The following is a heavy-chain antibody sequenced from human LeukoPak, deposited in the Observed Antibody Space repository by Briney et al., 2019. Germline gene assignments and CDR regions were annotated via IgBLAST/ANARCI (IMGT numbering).Heavy chain of an antibody. CDR2: IYYSGST. Sequence: SETLSLTCTVSGGSISSGSYYWSWIRQPAGKGLEWIGYIYYSGSTYYNPSLKSRVTISVDTSKNQFSLKLSSMTAADTAVYYCARDRASSGTSINWFDPWGQGTLVTVSS. CDR3: ARDRASSGTSINWFDP. CDR1: GGSISSGSYY. J-gene: IGHJ5*02. V-gene: IGHV4-31*03. D-gene: IGHD1-14*01.